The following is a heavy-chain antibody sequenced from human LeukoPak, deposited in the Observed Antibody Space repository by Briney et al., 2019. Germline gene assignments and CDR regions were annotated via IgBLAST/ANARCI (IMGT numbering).Heavy chain of an antibody. Sequence: PGGSPRLSCAASGFTFDDYAMSWVRQAPGKGLEWVSAISGSGGSTYYADSVKGRFTISRDNSKNTLYLQMNSLRAEDTAVYYCARSQWLGSDDAFDIWGQGTMVTVSS. D-gene: IGHD6-19*01. CDR2: ISGSGGST. CDR3: ARSQWLGSDDAFDI. J-gene: IGHJ3*02. V-gene: IGHV3-23*01. CDR1: GFTFDDYA.